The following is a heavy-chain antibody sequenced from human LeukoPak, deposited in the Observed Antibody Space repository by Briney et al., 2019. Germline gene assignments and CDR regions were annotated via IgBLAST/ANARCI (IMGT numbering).Heavy chain of an antibody. J-gene: IGHJ4*02. Sequence: GVSLRLSCAASGFTFSSYWMHWVRQAPGKGLVWVSRINSDGSSTSYADSVKGRFTISRDNAKNTLYLQMNSLRAEDTAVYYCAREYYDILTGFWVPGDYWGQGTLVTVSS. D-gene: IGHD3-9*01. CDR1: GFTFSSYW. V-gene: IGHV3-74*01. CDR3: AREYYDILTGFWVPGDY. CDR2: INSDGSST.